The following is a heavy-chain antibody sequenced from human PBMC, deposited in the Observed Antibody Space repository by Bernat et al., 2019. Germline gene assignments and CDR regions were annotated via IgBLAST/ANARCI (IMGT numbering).Heavy chain of an antibody. Sequence: QVQLVESGGGVVQPGRSLRLSCAASGFTFSSYAMHWVRQAPGKGLEWVAVISYDGSNKYYADSVKGRFTISRDNSKNTLYLQMNSLRAEDTAVYYCARDYHVRYSSSWAYWGQGTLVTVSS. V-gene: IGHV3-30*01. CDR3: ARDYHVRYSSSWAY. J-gene: IGHJ4*02. D-gene: IGHD6-13*01. CDR1: GFTFSSYA. CDR2: ISYDGSNK.